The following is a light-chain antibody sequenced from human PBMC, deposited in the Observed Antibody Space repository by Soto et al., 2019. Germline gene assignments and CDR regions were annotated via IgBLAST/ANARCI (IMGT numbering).Light chain of an antibody. V-gene: IGKV1-27*01. CDR3: QRCDSGPWT. J-gene: IGKJ1*01. CDR1: QDIGHS. CDR2: RAS. Sequence: DIQMTQSPSSLSASVGDRVTITCRASQDIGHSLAWYQHKPGEVPKLLIYRASILSGVSYRFSGSGSGTDFTLTSTSRQPEDVAASYCQRCDSGPWTFGQGTKVASK.